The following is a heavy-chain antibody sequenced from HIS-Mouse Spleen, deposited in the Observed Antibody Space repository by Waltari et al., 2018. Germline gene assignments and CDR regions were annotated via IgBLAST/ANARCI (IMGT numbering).Heavy chain of an antibody. V-gene: IGHV3-30-3*01. CDR2: ISYDGSNK. Sequence: QVQLVESGGGVVQPGRSLRLSCAASGFTFSSYAMHWVRQAPDKGLEWVAVISYDGSNKYYADSVKGRFTISRDNSKNTLYLQMNSLRAEDTAVYYCARGFVDTAMVDYWGQGTLVTVSS. CDR1: GFTFSSYA. J-gene: IGHJ4*02. CDR3: ARGFVDTAMVDY. D-gene: IGHD5-18*01.